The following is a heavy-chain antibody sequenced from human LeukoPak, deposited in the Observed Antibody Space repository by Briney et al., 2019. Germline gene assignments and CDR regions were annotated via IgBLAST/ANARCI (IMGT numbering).Heavy chain of an antibody. CDR1: GYTFTSYA. CDR2: INAGNGNT. D-gene: IGHD2-2*01. V-gene: IGHV1-3*01. CDR3: ARADCSSTSCYAGDWFDP. Sequence: ASVKVSCKASGYTFTSYAMHWVRQAPGQRLEWMGWINAGNGNTKYSQKFQGRVTITRDTSASTAYMELSSLRSEDTAVYHCARADCSSTSCYAGDWFDPWGQGTLVTVSS. J-gene: IGHJ5*02.